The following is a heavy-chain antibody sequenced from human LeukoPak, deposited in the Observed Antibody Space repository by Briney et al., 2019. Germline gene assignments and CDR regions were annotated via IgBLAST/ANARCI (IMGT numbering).Heavy chain of an antibody. J-gene: IGHJ4*02. Sequence: GGSLRLSCAASGFTFSSYWMSWVRQAPGKGLEWVANIKRDGSEKYYVDSVKGRFTISRDNAKNSLYLQMNSLRAEHTAGYYCSRGPGYSRRWGQAALVTVSS. CDR3: SRGPGYSRR. V-gene: IGHV3-7*01. D-gene: IGHD1-1*01. CDR1: GFTFSSYW. CDR2: IKRDGSEK.